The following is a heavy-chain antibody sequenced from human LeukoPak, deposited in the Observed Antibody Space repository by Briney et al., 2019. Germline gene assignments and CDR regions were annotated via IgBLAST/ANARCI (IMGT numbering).Heavy chain of an antibody. CDR2: IIPIFGTA. Sequence: SVKVSCKASGGTFSSYAISWVRQAPGQGLEWMGGIIPIFGTANYAQKFQDRVTITTDESTSTAYMELSSLRSEDTAVYYCARDLYCSGGSCYSGIDYWGQGTLVTVSA. J-gene: IGHJ4*02. CDR3: ARDLYCSGGSCYSGIDY. V-gene: IGHV1-69*05. CDR1: GGTFSSYA. D-gene: IGHD2-15*01.